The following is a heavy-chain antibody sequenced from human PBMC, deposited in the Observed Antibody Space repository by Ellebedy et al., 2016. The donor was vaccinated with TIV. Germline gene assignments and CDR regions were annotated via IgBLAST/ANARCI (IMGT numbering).Heavy chain of an antibody. V-gene: IGHV3-23*01. D-gene: IGHD3-3*01. Sequence: GGSLRLXXAASGLSFTSYAMTWVRQAPGKGLFWVSSISNSGGSTNYADSVKGRFTISRDNSKNTLYLQMNSLRAEDTAIYYCAKFAYVGDFWSGYFYYMDVWGKGTTVTVSS. CDR3: AKFAYVGDFWSGYFYYMDV. CDR2: ISNSGGST. J-gene: IGHJ6*03. CDR1: GLSFTSYA.